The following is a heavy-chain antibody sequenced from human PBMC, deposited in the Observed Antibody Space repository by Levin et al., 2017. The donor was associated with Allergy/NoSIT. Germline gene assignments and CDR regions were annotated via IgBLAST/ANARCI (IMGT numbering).Heavy chain of an antibody. J-gene: IGHJ4*02. Sequence: SQTLSLTCTVSGGSISSYYWSWIRQPPGKGLEWIGYIYYSGSTNYNPSLKSRVTISVDTSKNQFSLKLSSVTAADTAVYYCAREDYYYDSSGFDYWGQGTLVTVSS. CDR1: GGSISSYY. D-gene: IGHD3-22*01. CDR2: IYYSGST. V-gene: IGHV4-59*01. CDR3: AREDYYYDSSGFDY.